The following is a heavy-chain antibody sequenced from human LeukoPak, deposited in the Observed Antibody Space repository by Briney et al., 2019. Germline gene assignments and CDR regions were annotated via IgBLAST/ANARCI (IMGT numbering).Heavy chain of an antibody. CDR3: ARYGIVGATDY. V-gene: IGHV4-59*01. CDR1: GGSFSGYY. J-gene: IGHJ4*02. CDR2: IYYSGST. D-gene: IGHD1-26*01. Sequence: SETLSLTCAVYGGSFSGYYWSWIRQPPGKGLEWIGYIYYSGSTNYNPSLKSRVTISVDTSKNQFSLKLSSVTAADTAVYCCARYGIVGATDYWGQGTLVTVSS.